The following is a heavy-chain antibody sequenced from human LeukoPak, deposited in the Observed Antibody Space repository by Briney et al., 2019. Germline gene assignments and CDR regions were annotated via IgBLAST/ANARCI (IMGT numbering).Heavy chain of an antibody. CDR1: GFTGSNNY. CDR3: GKYSDYGEHEDWFDP. Sequence: GGSLRLSCAASGFTGSNNYVSWVRQAPGMGLEWVSAIHSSGATCYADSVKGRFTISRDNSKNTLYLQMNSLRPEDTAVYYCGKYSDYGEHEDWFDPWGQGTLVTVSS. CDR2: IHSSGAT. V-gene: IGHV3-66*03. J-gene: IGHJ5*02. D-gene: IGHD4-17*01.